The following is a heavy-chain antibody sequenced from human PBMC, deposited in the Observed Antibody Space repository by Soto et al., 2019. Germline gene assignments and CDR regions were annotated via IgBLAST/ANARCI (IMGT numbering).Heavy chain of an antibody. D-gene: IGHD3-10*01. V-gene: IGHV1-69*13. CDR1: GGTFSSYA. CDR3: ASPGDAKVDYKTGMDV. CDR2: IIPIFGTA. Sequence: WASVKVSCKASGGTFSSYAISWMRQAPGQGLEWMGGIIPIFGTATYAQKFQGRVTITADESTSTAYMELSSLRSEDTAVYYCASPGDAKVDYKTGMDVWGQGTRVTVS. J-gene: IGHJ6*02.